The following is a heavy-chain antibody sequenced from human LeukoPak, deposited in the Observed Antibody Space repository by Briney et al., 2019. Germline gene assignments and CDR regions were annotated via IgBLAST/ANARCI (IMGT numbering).Heavy chain of an antibody. J-gene: IGHJ6*03. CDR2: IKQDGSEK. CDR1: GFTFSSYW. Sequence: PGGSLRLSCAASGFTFSSYWMSWDRQAPGKGLEWVANIKQDGSEKSYVDSVKGRFTISRDNAKNSLYLQMNSLRAEDTAVYYCARDSQYYDFWSGDYYYYMDVWGKGTTVTVSS. V-gene: IGHV3-7*01. CDR3: ARDSQYYDFWSGDYYYYMDV. D-gene: IGHD3-3*01.